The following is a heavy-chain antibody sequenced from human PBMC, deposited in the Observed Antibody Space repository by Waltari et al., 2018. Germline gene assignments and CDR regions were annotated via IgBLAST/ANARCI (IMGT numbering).Heavy chain of an antibody. V-gene: IGHV3-7*01. Sequence: EVQLVESGGGLVQPGGSLRLSCRASGFTFSRYWMSWVRQTPGKGLEWVANINYDGSQKYYVDSVKGRFTISRDNAKNSVYLQMNSLRVEDTAVYYCAKSRGFEYWGQGTLITVSS. CDR1: GFTFSRYW. CDR3: AKSRGFEY. CDR2: INYDGSQK. D-gene: IGHD2-2*01. J-gene: IGHJ4*02.